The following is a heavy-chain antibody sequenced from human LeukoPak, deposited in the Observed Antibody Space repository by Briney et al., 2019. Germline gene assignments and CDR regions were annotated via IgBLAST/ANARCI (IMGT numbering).Heavy chain of an antibody. Sequence: SETLSLTCTVSGASIGSYYWSWIRQPPGKGLEWIAYMYYSETPNYNPSLKSRVSMSGDTSRNQFSLKLNSATAADRAVYYCARSYDTNNRQRFDYWGQGILVTVSP. D-gene: IGHD3-22*01. CDR1: GASIGSYY. CDR2: MYYSETP. J-gene: IGHJ4*02. V-gene: IGHV4-59*08. CDR3: ARSYDTNNRQRFDY.